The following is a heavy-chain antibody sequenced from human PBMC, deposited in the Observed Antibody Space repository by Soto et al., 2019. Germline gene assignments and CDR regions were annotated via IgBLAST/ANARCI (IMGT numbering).Heavy chain of an antibody. CDR2: ISSSSSYI. Sequence: EVQLMESGGCLVKPGGSLRLSCAASGFTFSSYTMIWVRQAPGKGLEWVSSISSSSSYIYYADSVKGRFTISRDNAKNSLYLQMNSLRAEDTAVYYCARFGYTTEAHWGQGTLVTVSS. CDR3: ARFGYTTEAH. J-gene: IGHJ4*02. V-gene: IGHV3-21*01. D-gene: IGHD5-12*01. CDR1: GFTFSSYT.